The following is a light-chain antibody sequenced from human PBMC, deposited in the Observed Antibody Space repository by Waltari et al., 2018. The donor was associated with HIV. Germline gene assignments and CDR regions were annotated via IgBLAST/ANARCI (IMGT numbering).Light chain of an antibody. CDR2: SAS. V-gene: IGKV1-17*02. Sequence: DIQMTQSPSSLSASIGERVTITCRASKAVSDDLGWYQQTPGEAPRRLIYSASSVENGVPSRFSGSRAGEDFTLTITNLQPEDCATYYCLQHHSYPLTFGGGTKVEI. CDR3: LQHHSYPLT. J-gene: IGKJ4*01. CDR1: KAVSDD.